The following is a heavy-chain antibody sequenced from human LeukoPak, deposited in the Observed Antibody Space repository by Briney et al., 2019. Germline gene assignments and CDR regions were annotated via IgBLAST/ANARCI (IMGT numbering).Heavy chain of an antibody. D-gene: IGHD3-10*01. CDR1: GGSISSNY. CDR3: ARAIWYGSGTTAFDS. J-gene: IGHJ4*02. V-gene: IGHV4-4*07. Sequence: SETLSLTCAVPGGSISSNYWSWIRQPAGKGLEWIGRIYNSGSTNYNTNYNPSLSSRATMSVDTSKKQFSLKLNSVTAADTAVYFCARAIWYGSGTTAFDSWGQGTLVTASS. CDR2: IYNSGST.